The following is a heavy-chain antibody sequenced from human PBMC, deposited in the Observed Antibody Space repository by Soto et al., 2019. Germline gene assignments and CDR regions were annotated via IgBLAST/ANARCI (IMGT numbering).Heavy chain of an antibody. CDR2: IWDDGSNK. J-gene: IGHJ4*02. Sequence: QVQLVESGGGVVQPGRCLRLSCAASGFTFSSYGMHWVRQAPGKGLEWVAVIWDDGSNKYYADSVKGRFTSFRDNFNNTLYLQLISLRAEDTAVYYCARDGSPYSFRWTPPFAYWGQGTLVTVSS. D-gene: IGHD2-15*01. CDR1: GFTFSSYG. V-gene: IGHV3-33*01. CDR3: ARDGSPYSFRWTPPFAY.